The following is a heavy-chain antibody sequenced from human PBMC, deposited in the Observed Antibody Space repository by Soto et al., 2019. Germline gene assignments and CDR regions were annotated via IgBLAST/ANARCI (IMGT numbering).Heavy chain of an antibody. D-gene: IGHD7-27*01. CDR1: GYTFSSYA. V-gene: IGHV1-3*01. J-gene: IGHJ4*02. Sequence: ASVKVSCKASGYTFSSYAMHWVRQAPGQRLEWMGWINAGYGNTKSSQKFQDRATISRDTSASTAYMELTSLRSEDTAVYYCARDTGDGTFDFWGQGTLVTVSS. CDR3: ARDTGDGTFDF. CDR2: INAGYGNT.